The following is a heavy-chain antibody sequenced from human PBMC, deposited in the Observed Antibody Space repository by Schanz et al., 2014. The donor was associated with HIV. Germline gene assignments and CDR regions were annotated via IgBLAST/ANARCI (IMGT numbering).Heavy chain of an antibody. CDR3: ARDRMTANWKNDMDV. CDR1: GFIFSSYG. D-gene: IGHD2-21*02. J-gene: IGHJ6*02. V-gene: IGHV3-33*01. CDR2: IWYDGSKK. Sequence: QVQLVESGGGVVQPGRSLRLSCAASGFIFSSYGMHWVRQAPGKGREWVAVIWYDGSKKYYVDSVKGRFTISRDNSKNTLYLQMNSLRAEDTAVYYCARDRMTANWKNDMDVWGQGTTVTVSS.